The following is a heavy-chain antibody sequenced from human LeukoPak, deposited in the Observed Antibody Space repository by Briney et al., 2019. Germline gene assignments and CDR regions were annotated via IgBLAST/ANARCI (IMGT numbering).Heavy chain of an antibody. J-gene: IGHJ4*02. CDR3: ARGVAVAGSSTPLDY. CDR1: GFTFSSYA. CDR2: ISSNGGST. V-gene: IGHV3-64*01. Sequence: PGGSLRLSCAASGFTFSSYAMHWVRQAPGKGLEYVSAISSNGGSTYYANSVKGRFTISRDNSKNTLYLQMGSLRAEDMAVYYCARGVAVAGSSTPLDYWGQGTLVTVSS. D-gene: IGHD6-19*01.